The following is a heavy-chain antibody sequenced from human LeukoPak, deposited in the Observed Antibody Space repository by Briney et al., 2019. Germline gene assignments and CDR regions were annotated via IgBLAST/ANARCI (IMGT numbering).Heavy chain of an antibody. V-gene: IGHV5-51*01. CDR3: ARRRGNPHTNYDILTGYYRPVYYYGMDV. Sequence: GESLKTSCTGSGYSFTSYWIGWVRQMPGKGLEWMGIIYPGDSDTRYSPSFQGQVTISADKSISTAYLQWSSLKASDTAMYYCARRRGNPHTNYDILTGYYRPVYYYGMDVWGQGTTVTVSS. J-gene: IGHJ6*02. CDR2: IYPGDSDT. CDR1: GYSFTSYW. D-gene: IGHD3-9*01.